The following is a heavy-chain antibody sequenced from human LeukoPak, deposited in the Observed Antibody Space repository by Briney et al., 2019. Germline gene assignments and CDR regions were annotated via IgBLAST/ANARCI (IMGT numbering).Heavy chain of an antibody. D-gene: IGHD6-13*01. V-gene: IGHV3-30*18. Sequence: GGSLRLSCAASGFTFSSYGMHWVRQAPGKGLEWVAVISYDGSNKYYADSVKGRFTISRDNSKNTLYLQMNSLRAEDTAVYYCAKDQTYSSSWYEGYYFDYWGQGTLVTVSS. J-gene: IGHJ4*02. CDR2: ISYDGSNK. CDR1: GFTFSSYG. CDR3: AKDQTYSSSWYEGYYFDY.